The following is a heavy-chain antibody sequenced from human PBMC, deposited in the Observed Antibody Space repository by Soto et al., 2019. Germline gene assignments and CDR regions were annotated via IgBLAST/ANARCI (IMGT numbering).Heavy chain of an antibody. CDR2: IYYSENT. V-gene: IGHV4-39*01. D-gene: IGHD4-17*01. CDR3: ATHPPYGPLDH. Sequence: AETLSLTCTVSGASISSSSNHWGWIRQPPGKGLEWIGNIYYSENTYYNPSLKSRVTISVDTSKNQFSLRLTSVTAADTAVYYCATHPPYGPLDHWGQGTLVTVS. J-gene: IGHJ4*02. CDR1: GASISSSSNH.